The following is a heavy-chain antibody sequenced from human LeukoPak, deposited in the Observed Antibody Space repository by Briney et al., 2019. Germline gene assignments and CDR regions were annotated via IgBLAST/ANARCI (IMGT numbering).Heavy chain of an antibody. Sequence: GGSLRLSCAASGITFSNIGMHWVRQAPGQGLEWVAVIWYDGSNKYYADSVKGRFTISRDNSKNTLYLQMNSLRAEDTAVYYCAREVSDSSSWYIGPDYWGQGTLVTVSS. D-gene: IGHD6-13*01. CDR2: IWYDGSNK. J-gene: IGHJ4*02. CDR1: GITFSNIG. V-gene: IGHV3-33*01. CDR3: AREVSDSSSWYIGPDY.